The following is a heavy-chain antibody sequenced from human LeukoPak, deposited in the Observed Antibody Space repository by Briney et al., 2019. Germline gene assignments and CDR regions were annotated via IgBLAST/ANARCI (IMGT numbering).Heavy chain of an antibody. CDR2: IYYSGST. Sequence: PSETLSLTCTVSGGSISSSSSYWGWLRQSPGKGLEWIGYIYYSGSTYYNPSLKSRVTISVDTSKNQFSLKLSSVTAADTAVYYCTGGRDGYNDFDYWGQGTLVTVSS. D-gene: IGHD5-24*01. V-gene: IGHV4-31*03. CDR1: GGSISSSSSY. J-gene: IGHJ4*02. CDR3: TGGRDGYNDFDY.